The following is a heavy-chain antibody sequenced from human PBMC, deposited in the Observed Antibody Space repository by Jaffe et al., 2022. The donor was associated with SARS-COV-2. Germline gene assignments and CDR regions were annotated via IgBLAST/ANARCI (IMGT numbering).Heavy chain of an antibody. CDR3: ARTMITYGGVPRLDAFDV. D-gene: IGHD3-16*01. CDR1: GFSLSSIGVG. Sequence: QITLKESGPTLVKPTQTLTLTCTFSGFSLSSIGVGVGWIRQHPEKALEWLAVIYWDDDKRYSPSLKSRLTITKDTSKNQVVLTMTDMDAVDTGTYFCARTMITYGGVPRLDAFDVWGQGTMVTVSS. CDR2: IYWDDDK. V-gene: IGHV2-5*02. J-gene: IGHJ3*01.